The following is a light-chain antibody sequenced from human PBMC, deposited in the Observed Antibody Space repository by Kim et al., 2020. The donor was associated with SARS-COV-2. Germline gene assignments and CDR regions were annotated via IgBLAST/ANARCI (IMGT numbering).Light chain of an antibody. J-gene: IGLJ2*01. Sequence: GQRVTICGSGSSSNIRTNTVNWYQHIPGTAPKLLIYGSNQRPSGVPDRFSGSKSGTSASLAISGLQSEDEADYYCSSWDDILNGILFGGGTQLTVL. V-gene: IGLV1-44*01. CDR2: GSN. CDR3: SSWDDILNGIL. CDR1: SSNIRTNT.